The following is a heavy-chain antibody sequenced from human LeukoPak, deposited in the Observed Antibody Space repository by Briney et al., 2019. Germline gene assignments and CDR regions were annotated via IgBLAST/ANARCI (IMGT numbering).Heavy chain of an antibody. Sequence: SETLSLTCTVSGGSISSYYWSWIRQPPGKGLEWIGTIHYSGKTYYNPSLKSRITISIDTSKKQFALKLSSVTAADTAVYYCARAPTYYDSSGYYYPDAFDIWGQGTMVTVSS. J-gene: IGHJ3*02. V-gene: IGHV4-39*06. D-gene: IGHD3-22*01. CDR1: GGSISSYY. CDR2: IHYSGKT. CDR3: ARAPTYYDSSGYYYPDAFDI.